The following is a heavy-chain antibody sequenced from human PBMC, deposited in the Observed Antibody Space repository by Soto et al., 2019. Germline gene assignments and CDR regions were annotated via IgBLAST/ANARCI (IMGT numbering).Heavy chain of an antibody. CDR1: GYTFTSYY. CDR3: AKSERYCSSTSCPLYYYYGMDV. D-gene: IGHD2-2*01. CDR2: INPSGGST. V-gene: IGHV1-46*01. Sequence: GASVKVSCKASGYTFTSYYMHWVRQAPGQGLEWMGIINPSGGSTSYAQKFQGRVTMTRDTSTSTVYMELSSLRSEDTAVYYCAKSERYCSSTSCPLYYYYGMDVWGQGTTVTVSS. J-gene: IGHJ6*02.